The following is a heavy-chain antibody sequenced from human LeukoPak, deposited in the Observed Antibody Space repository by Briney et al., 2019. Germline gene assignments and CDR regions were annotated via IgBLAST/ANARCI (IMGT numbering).Heavy chain of an antibody. CDR2: SHYSGST. CDR3: ARWYCSSDTCYHLDV. Sequence: AEPLSLTCTVSGASVSSYYWSWIRQPPGKGLEWIGYSHYSGSTSYNPSLKSRVTISVDTSKNQFSLKLTSVTTADTAVYYCARWYCSSDTCYHLDVWGKGTTVTVSS. D-gene: IGHD2-2*01. CDR1: GASVSSYY. V-gene: IGHV4-59*02. J-gene: IGHJ6*03.